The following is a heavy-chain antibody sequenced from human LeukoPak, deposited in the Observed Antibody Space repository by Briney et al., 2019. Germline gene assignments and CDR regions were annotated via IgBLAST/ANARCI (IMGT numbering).Heavy chain of an antibody. V-gene: IGHV3-66*01. CDR2: IYSGGST. CDR3: ATTKSIAAAEWY. Sequence: GGSLRLSCAASGFTVSSNYMSWVRQAPGKGLEWVSVIYSGGSTYYADSVKGRFTISRDNSKNTLYLQMNSLRAEDTAVYYCATTKSIAAAEWYWGQGTLVTVSS. CDR1: GFTVSSNY. D-gene: IGHD6-13*01. J-gene: IGHJ4*02.